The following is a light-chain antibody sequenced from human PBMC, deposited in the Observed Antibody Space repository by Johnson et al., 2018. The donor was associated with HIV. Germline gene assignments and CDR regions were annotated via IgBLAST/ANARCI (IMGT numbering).Light chain of an antibody. CDR2: EDN. J-gene: IGLJ1*01. Sequence: QAVLTQPPSVSAAPGQKVTISCSGNISNIESYFVSWYQQLPGAAPTLLIYEDNKRPSGIPDRFSGSKSGTSATLGITGLQTGDEADYYCGTWDSSLSAYVFGTGTKVTVL. V-gene: IGLV1-51*02. CDR3: GTWDSSLSAYV. CDR1: ISNIESYF.